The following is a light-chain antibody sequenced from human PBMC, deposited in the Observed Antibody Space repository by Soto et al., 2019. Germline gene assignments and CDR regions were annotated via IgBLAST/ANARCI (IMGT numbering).Light chain of an antibody. J-gene: IGKJ1*01. CDR2: AAS. CDR1: QSISSY. Sequence: DIQITQSPSSLSASVGDRVTITCRASQSISSYLNWYQQKPGKAPNLLIYAASNLQSGVPSRFSGSGSGTDFTLTISSLQPEDFATYYCQQSYSTLRTFGQGTKVDIK. V-gene: IGKV1-39*01. CDR3: QQSYSTLRT.